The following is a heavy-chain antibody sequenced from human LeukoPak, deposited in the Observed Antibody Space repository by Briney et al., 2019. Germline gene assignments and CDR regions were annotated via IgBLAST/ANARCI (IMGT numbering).Heavy chain of an antibody. CDR3: ARVYSSRDYFDY. V-gene: IGHV4-59*01. CDR2: IYYSGST. D-gene: IGHD1-26*01. J-gene: IGHJ4*02. Sequence: SETLSLTCSVSDDSITMYYWTWIRQPPGKGLEWIGYIYYSGSTTYNPSLKSRVTISVDTSKNQFSLKLTSVTAADTAVYYCARVYSSRDYFDYWGQGTLVTVSS. CDR1: DDSITMYY.